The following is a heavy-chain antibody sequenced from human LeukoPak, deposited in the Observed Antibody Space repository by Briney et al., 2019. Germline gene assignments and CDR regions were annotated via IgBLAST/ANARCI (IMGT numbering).Heavy chain of an antibody. D-gene: IGHD4-17*01. Sequence: GGSLRLSCTASGFTFGDYAMSWFRQAPGKGLEWVGFIRSKAYAGATEYAASVKGRFTIPRDDSNSIAYLQMNSLKTEDTAVYYCTRGRVTTDYWGQGTLVTVSS. J-gene: IGHJ4*02. CDR1: GFTFGDYA. V-gene: IGHV3-49*03. CDR3: TRGRVTTDY. CDR2: IRSKAYAGAT.